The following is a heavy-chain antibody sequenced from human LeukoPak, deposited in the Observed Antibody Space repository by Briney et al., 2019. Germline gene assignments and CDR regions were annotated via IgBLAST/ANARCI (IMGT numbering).Heavy chain of an antibody. CDR1: GFTFSTFS. J-gene: IGHJ4*02. CDR3: ARALPIDY. Sequence: GGSLRLSCAASGFTFSTFSMNWVRQAPGKGLEWVSYISSNSGTIYYADSVKGRSTISRDNAENSLYPQMNSLRAEDTAVYYRARALPIDYWGQGTLVTVSS. CDR2: ISSNSGTI. V-gene: IGHV3-48*04.